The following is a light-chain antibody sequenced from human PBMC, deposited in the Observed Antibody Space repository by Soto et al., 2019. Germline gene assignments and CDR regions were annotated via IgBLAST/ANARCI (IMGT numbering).Light chain of an antibody. J-gene: IGKJ4*01. CDR2: HAS. CDR1: QNITNN. CDR3: QQSNSSPPT. V-gene: IGKV1-39*01. Sequence: DIQMTQSPSSLSASIGDRVTITCQASQNITNNLSWYQQKPGKAPNLLIYHASKLAKGVTSRFSGSGSGTDFTLTISSLQPEDFATYFCQQSNSSPPTFGGGTKVDIK.